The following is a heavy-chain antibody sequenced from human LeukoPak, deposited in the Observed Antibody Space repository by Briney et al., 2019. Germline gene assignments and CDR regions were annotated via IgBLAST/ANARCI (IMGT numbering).Heavy chain of an antibody. Sequence: GSLRLSCAASGFTFSSYAMHWVRQAPGKGLEWVAVMSFDGSYKYYADSVKGRFTISRDNSKSTLYLQMDSLRAEDTAVYYCAKSSDFVLGSPDYWGQGTLVTVPS. J-gene: IGHJ4*02. CDR1: GFTFSSYA. D-gene: IGHD2-15*01. V-gene: IGHV3-30*18. CDR3: AKSSDFVLGSPDY. CDR2: MSFDGSYK.